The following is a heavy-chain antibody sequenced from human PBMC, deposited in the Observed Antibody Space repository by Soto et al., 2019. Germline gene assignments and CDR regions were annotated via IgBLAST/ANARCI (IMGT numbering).Heavy chain of an antibody. CDR1: GGSFSGYY. Sequence: SETLSLTCAVYGGSFSGYYWSWIRQPPGKGLEWIGEINHSGSTNYNPSLKSRVTISVDTSKNQFSLKLSSVTAADTAVYYCARGRASHSGLVGRTLNYYYYGMDVWGQGTTVTVSS. V-gene: IGHV4-34*01. CDR3: ARGRASHSGLVGRTLNYYYYGMDV. CDR2: INHSGST. J-gene: IGHJ6*02. D-gene: IGHD5-12*01.